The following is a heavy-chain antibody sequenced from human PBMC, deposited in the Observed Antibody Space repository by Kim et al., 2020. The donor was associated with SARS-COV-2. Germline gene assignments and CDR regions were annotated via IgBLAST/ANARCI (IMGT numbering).Heavy chain of an antibody. D-gene: IGHD3-9*01. Sequence: GGSLRLSCAASGFTFSSYSMNWVRQAPGKGLEWVSYISSSSSTIYYADSVKGRFTISRDNAKNSLYLQMNSLRDEDTAVYYCARDWLLGIYYYGMDVWGQGTTVTVSS. V-gene: IGHV3-48*02. J-gene: IGHJ6*02. CDR1: GFTFSSYS. CDR2: ISSSSSTI. CDR3: ARDWLLGIYYYGMDV.